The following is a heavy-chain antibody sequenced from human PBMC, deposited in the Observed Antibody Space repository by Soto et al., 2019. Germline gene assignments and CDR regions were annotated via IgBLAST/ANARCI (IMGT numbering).Heavy chain of an antibody. CDR3: ARSQGSSTSLEIYYYYYYGMDV. Sequence: QVQLVQSGAEVKKPGSSVKVSCKASGGTFSSYAISWVRQAPGQGLEWMGGLIPISGTANYALKFQGRVTITADESTSTVYMELSSLRSEDTAVYFCARSQGSSTSLEIYYYYYYGMDVWGQGTTVTVSS. D-gene: IGHD2-2*01. V-gene: IGHV1-69*01. CDR2: LIPISGTA. J-gene: IGHJ6*02. CDR1: GGTFSSYA.